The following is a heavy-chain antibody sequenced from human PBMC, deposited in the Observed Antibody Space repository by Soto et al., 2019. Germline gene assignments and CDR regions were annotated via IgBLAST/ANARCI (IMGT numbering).Heavy chain of an antibody. CDR1: GFSLSTSGVG. V-gene: IGHV2-5*02. D-gene: IGHD1-1*01. CDR2: IYWDDDK. Sequence: QITLEESGPPRGKPTQTLTLTCTFSGFSLSTSGVGVGWVRQPPGKALERLALIYWDDDKRYSPSLRSRLTITTDSPRNQVFLTMTNMDPLDNATYYFAKRAGLHGNWNGVYFGLWDQGALVTVSS. CDR3: AKRAGLHGNWNGVYFGL. J-gene: IGHJ4*02.